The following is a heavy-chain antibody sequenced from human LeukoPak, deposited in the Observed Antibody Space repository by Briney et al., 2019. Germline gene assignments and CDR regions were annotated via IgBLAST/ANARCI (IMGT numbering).Heavy chain of an antibody. Sequence: PGGSLRLSCTASGFTFGDYAMSWFRQAPGKGLEWVSSISSSSSYIYYADSVKGRFTISRDNAKNSLYLQMNSLRAEDTAVYYCARVQYGDYIGYYYYYMDVWGKGTTVTVSS. V-gene: IGHV3-21*01. CDR1: GFTFGDYA. J-gene: IGHJ6*03. D-gene: IGHD4-17*01. CDR2: ISSSSSYI. CDR3: ARVQYGDYIGYYYYYMDV.